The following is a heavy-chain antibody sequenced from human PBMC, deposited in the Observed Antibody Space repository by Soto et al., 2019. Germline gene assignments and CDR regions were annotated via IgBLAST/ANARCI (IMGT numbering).Heavy chain of an antibody. D-gene: IGHD3-22*01. CDR2: ISGNGDNK. CDR1: GFTFSNYG. Sequence: LRPSCSASGFTFSNYGIHWVRQAPGKGLEYVSAISGNGDNKYYADSGGGRFTISRDNSKNTVYLQVSSLRVEDTAVYYCVKPPGYYYDSSVYYAVWGQGTLVTVAS. J-gene: IGHJ4*02. V-gene: IGHV3-64D*06. CDR3: VKPPGYYYDSSVYYAV.